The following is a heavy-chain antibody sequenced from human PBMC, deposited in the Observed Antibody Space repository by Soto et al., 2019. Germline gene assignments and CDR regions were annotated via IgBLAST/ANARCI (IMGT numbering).Heavy chain of an antibody. V-gene: IGHV4-59*01. CDR1: GGSISSYY. Sequence: PSETLSLTCTVSGGSISSYYWSWIRQPPGKGLEWIGYIYYSGSTNYNPSLKSRVTISVDTSKNQFSLKLSSVTAADTAVYYCARAPPGYYDSSGYYLDVWGQGTTVTVSS. CDR3: ARAPPGYYDSSGYYLDV. CDR2: IYYSGST. J-gene: IGHJ6*02. D-gene: IGHD3-22*01.